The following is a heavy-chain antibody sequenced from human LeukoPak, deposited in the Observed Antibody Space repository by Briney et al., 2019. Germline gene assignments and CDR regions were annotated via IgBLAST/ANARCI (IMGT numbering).Heavy chain of an antibody. J-gene: IGHJ6*03. V-gene: IGHV1-2*02. Sequence: ASVKVSCKASGYTFTSYYMHWVRQAPGQGLEWMGWINPNSGGTNYAQKFQGRVTMTRDTSISTAYMELSRLRSDDTAVYYCARGAGYGSGSYSLYYYYYYMDVWGKGTTVTISS. CDR3: ARGAGYGSGSYSLYYYYYYMDV. CDR2: INPNSGGT. D-gene: IGHD3-10*01. CDR1: GYTFTSYY.